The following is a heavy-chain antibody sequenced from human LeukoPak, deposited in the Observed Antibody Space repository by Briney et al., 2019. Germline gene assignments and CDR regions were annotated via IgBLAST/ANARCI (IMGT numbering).Heavy chain of an antibody. CDR3: AKDKRSYYYDSSGFDY. CDR1: GFTFSSYG. V-gene: IGHV3-23*01. J-gene: IGHJ4*02. D-gene: IGHD3-22*01. CDR2: ISGSGGST. Sequence: GGTLRLSCAASGFTFSSYGMSWVRQAPGKGLEWVSAISGSGGSTYYADSVKGRFTISRDNSKNTLYLQMNSLRAEDTAVYYCAKDKRSYYYDSSGFDYWGQGTLVTVSS.